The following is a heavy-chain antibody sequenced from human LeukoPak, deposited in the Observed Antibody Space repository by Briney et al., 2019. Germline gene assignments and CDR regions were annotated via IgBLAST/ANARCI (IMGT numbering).Heavy chain of an antibody. Sequence: GGSLRLSCAASGFTFSDYYMSWIRQAPGKGLEWVSYISSSSSYTNYADSVKGRFTISRDNAKNSLYLQMNSLRAEDTAVYYCAREKASSYGPTTADYWGQGTLVTVSS. CDR3: AREKASSYGPTTADY. J-gene: IGHJ4*02. V-gene: IGHV3-11*06. D-gene: IGHD5-18*01. CDR2: ISSSSSYT. CDR1: GFTFSDYY.